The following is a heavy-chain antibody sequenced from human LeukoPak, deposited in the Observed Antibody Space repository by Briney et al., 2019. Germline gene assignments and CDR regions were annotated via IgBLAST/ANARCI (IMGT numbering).Heavy chain of an antibody. V-gene: IGHV3-74*01. Sequence: GGSLRLSCAASGFTFSSYWMHWVRQAPGKGLVWVSRINGDGSSTNYADSVKGRFTISRDNAKNTLYLQMNSLRAEDTAVYYCASALTSSRDYWGQGTLVTVSS. CDR2: INGDGSST. CDR1: GFTFSSYW. J-gene: IGHJ4*02. D-gene: IGHD2-2*01. CDR3: ASALTSSRDY.